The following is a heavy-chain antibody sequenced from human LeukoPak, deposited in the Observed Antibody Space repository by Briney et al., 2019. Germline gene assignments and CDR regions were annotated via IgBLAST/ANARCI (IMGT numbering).Heavy chain of an antibody. CDR2: ISGSGGST. CDR1: GFTFSSYA. CDR3: AKTSPHESTVGPYWFFDL. Sequence: GGSLRLSCAASGFTFSSYAMSWVRQAPGKGLEWVSAISGSGGSTYYADSVKGRFTISRDNSKNTLSLRVNILRADDTALYYCAKTSPHESTVGPYWFFDLWGRGTLVTVSS. J-gene: IGHJ2*01. D-gene: IGHD4-23*01. V-gene: IGHV3-23*01.